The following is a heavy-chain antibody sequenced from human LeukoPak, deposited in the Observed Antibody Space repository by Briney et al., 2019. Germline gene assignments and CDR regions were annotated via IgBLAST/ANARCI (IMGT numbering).Heavy chain of an antibody. V-gene: IGHV4-59*01. J-gene: IGHJ3*01. D-gene: IGHD3-10*01. CDR1: GGSISSYY. CDR3: ARGGWSAFDV. Sequence: SETLSLTCTVSGGSISSYYWSWIRQPPGKGLEWIGYIYYSGTTNYNPYLKSRVTISVDTSKNQFSMKLRSVAAADTAVYYCARGGWSAFDVWGQGTMVTVSS. CDR2: IYYSGTT.